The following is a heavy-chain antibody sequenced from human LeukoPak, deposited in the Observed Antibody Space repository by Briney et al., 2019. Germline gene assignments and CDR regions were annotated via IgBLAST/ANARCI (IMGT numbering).Heavy chain of an antibody. CDR1: EYIFTSYD. CDR3: ARSNYGGKRWFDP. V-gene: IGHV1-8*01. J-gene: IGHJ5*02. D-gene: IGHD4-23*01. Sequence: ASVKVSCKASEYIFTSYDINWVRQATGQGLEWMGWMNPNSGNTGYAQKFQGRVTMTRDTSISTAYMELSSLRSEDTAVYFCARSNYGGKRWFDPWGQGTLVIVSS. CDR2: MNPNSGNT.